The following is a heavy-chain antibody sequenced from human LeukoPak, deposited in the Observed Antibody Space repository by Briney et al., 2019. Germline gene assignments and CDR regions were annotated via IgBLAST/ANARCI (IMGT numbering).Heavy chain of an antibody. J-gene: IGHJ3*02. V-gene: IGHV1-18*01. CDR3: ARSDYYDSSGYYLPSDI. CDR1: GYTFTSYG. CDR2: ISAYNGNT. Sequence: ASVKVSCKASGYTFTSYGIGWVRQAPGQGLEWMGWISAYNGNTNYAQKLQGRVTMTTDTSTSTAYMELRSLRSDDTAVYYCARSDYYDSSGYYLPSDIWGQGTMVTVSS. D-gene: IGHD3-22*01.